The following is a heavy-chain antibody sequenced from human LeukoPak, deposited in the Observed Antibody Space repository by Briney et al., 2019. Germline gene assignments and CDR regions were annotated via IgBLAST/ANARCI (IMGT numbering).Heavy chain of an antibody. D-gene: IGHD3-22*01. V-gene: IGHV1-8*01. CDR3: ARVRNYYDSSGYSLGY. CDR1: GYAFTSYD. Sequence: SVKVSCKASGYAFTSYDINWVRPATGQGVGWMGWMNPNSGNTGYAQKFQGRVTITRNTSISTAYMELSSLRSEDTAVYYCARVRNYYDSSGYSLGYWGQGTLVTVSS. J-gene: IGHJ4*02. CDR2: MNPNSGNT.